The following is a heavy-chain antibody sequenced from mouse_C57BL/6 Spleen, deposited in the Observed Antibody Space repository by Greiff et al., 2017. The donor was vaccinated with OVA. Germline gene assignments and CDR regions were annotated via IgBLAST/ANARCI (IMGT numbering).Heavy chain of an antibody. CDR3: AREGYYGSPYYAMDY. CDR2: IYPYNGVS. V-gene: IGHV1-31*01. Sequence: VQLQQSGPELVKPGASVKISCKASGYSFTGYYMHWVKQSHGNILDWIGYIYPYNGVSSYNQKFKGKATLTVDKSSSTAYMELRSLTSEDSAVYYCAREGYYGSPYYAMDYWGQGTSVTVSS. J-gene: IGHJ4*01. D-gene: IGHD1-1*01. CDR1: GYSFTGYY.